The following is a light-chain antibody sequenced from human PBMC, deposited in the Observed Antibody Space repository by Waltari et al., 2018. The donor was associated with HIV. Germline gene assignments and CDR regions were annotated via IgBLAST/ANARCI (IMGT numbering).Light chain of an antibody. CDR1: SSDVGDYNS. CDR2: DVT. Sequence: QSALTQPRSVSASPGQSVNISCTGTSSDVGDYNSVSWYHQHQGKAPKVMIYDVTKRPSGVPDRFSGSKSGNTASLTISGLQAEDEADYYCCSYTGTYTLLFGGGTKLTVL. J-gene: IGLJ3*02. CDR3: CSYTGTYTLL. V-gene: IGLV2-11*01.